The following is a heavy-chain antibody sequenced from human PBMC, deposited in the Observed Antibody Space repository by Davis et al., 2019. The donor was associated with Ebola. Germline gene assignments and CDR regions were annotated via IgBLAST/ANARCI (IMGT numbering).Heavy chain of an antibody. D-gene: IGHD2-15*01. CDR2: ISGDGHST. CDR1: GFTFDDYA. CDR3: AKDEGYCSSGSCYSYFQH. Sequence: GGSLRLSCAASGFTFDDYAIHWVRQAPGKGLEWVSVISGDGHSTYYADSVKGRFTISRDNSKNSLYLQMNSLRTEDTALYYCAKDEGYCSSGSCYSYFQHWGQGTLVTVSS. V-gene: IGHV3-43*02. J-gene: IGHJ1*01.